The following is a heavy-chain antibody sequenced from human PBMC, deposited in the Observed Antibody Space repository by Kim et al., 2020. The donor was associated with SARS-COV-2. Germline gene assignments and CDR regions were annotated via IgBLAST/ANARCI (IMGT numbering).Heavy chain of an antibody. V-gene: IGHV1-18*01. CDR3: AREYYDILTGRAFDY. Sequence: QKLQGRVTMTTDTSTSTAYMELRSLRSDDTAVYYCAREYYDILTGRAFDYWGQGTLVTVSS. D-gene: IGHD3-9*01. J-gene: IGHJ4*02.